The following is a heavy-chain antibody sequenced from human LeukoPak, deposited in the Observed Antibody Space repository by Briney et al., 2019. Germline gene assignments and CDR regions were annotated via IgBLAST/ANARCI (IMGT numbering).Heavy chain of an antibody. CDR1: GYTFTSYY. Sequence: ASVKVSCKASGYTFTSYYMHWVRQAPGQGLEWMGIINPSGGSTSYAQKFQGRVTMTRDTSTSTVYMELSSLRSDDTAVYYCARDRAIAAAGTPFDYWGQGTLVTVSS. CDR3: ARDRAIAAAGTPFDY. J-gene: IGHJ4*02. D-gene: IGHD6-13*01. V-gene: IGHV1-46*01. CDR2: INPSGGST.